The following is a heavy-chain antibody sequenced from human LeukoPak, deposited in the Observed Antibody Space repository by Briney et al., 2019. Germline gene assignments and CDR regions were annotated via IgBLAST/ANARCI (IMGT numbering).Heavy chain of an antibody. D-gene: IGHD2-2*01. CDR2: IYYSGST. V-gene: IGHV4-59*12. Sequence: SETLSLTCTVSGGSISSYYWSWIRQPPGKGLEWIGYIYYSGSTNYNPSLKSRVTISVDTSKNQFSLKLSSVTAADTAVYYCARVGCSSTSCYADYWGQGTLVTVSS. CDR3: ARVGCSSTSCYADY. CDR1: GGSISSYY. J-gene: IGHJ4*02.